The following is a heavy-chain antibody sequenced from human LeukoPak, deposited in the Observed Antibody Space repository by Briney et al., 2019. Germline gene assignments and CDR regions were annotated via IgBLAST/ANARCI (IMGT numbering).Heavy chain of an antibody. CDR2: IYTSGST. Sequence: SETLSLTCTVSGGSISSGSYYWSWIRQPAGKGLEWIGRIYTSGSTNYNPSLKSRVTISVDTSKNQFSLKLSSVTAADTAVYYCARTNYDILTGYYDPRWFDPWGQGTLVTVSS. D-gene: IGHD3-9*01. V-gene: IGHV4-61*02. CDR1: GGSISSGSYY. CDR3: ARTNYDILTGYYDPRWFDP. J-gene: IGHJ5*02.